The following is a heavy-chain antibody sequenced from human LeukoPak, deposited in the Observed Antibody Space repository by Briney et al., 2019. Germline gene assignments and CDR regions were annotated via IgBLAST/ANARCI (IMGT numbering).Heavy chain of an antibody. V-gene: IGHV3-15*01. J-gene: IGHJ4*02. Sequence: GGSLRLSCAASGFTFSNAWMSWVRQAPGKGLEWVGRIKSKADGGTADYASPLQGRFTISRDDSTSTLYLQLNSLKTEDTAVYFCTTFRTARNYDINGYYCGWGQGTLVTVSS. CDR2: IKSKADGGTA. D-gene: IGHD3-22*01. CDR3: TTFRTARNYDINGYYCG. CDR1: GFTFSNAW.